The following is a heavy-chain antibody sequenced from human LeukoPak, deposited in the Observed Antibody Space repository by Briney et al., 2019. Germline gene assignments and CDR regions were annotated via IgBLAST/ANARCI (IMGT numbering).Heavy chain of an antibody. J-gene: IGHJ5*02. CDR1: GFAFSDHW. V-gene: IGHV3-7*01. Sequence: PGGSLRLSCAASGFAFSDHWMIRVRQAPGKGLEWVANINHDESKKYYVDSVEGRFTISRDNAKNSLYLQMNSLRAEDTAVYYCAISTYSSSPSWGQGTLVTVSS. D-gene: IGHD6-6*01. CDR2: INHDESKK. CDR3: AISTYSSSPS.